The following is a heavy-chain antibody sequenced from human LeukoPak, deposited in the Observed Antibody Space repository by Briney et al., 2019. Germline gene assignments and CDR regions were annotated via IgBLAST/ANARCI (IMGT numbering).Heavy chain of an antibody. V-gene: IGHV1-18*01. D-gene: IGHD3-22*01. J-gene: IGHJ4*02. Sequence: GASVKVSCKASGYTFISYGITWVRQAPGQGLEWMGWISAYNGNTNYAQKLQGRVTMTTDTSTSTAYMELRSLRSDDTAVYYCASSYDSPLWYFDYWGQGTLVTVSS. CDR3: ASSYDSPLWYFDY. CDR1: GYTFISYG. CDR2: ISAYNGNT.